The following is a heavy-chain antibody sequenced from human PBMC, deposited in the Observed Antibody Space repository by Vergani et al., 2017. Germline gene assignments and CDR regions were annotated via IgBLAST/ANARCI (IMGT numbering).Heavy chain of an antibody. V-gene: IGHV3-30*18. CDR2: VSNHGNIT. D-gene: IGHD3-3*01. CDR1: GFTFRNIG. CDR3: TKEPTGPGFGGSFFDY. Sequence: VQLVESGGGLVQPGGSLTLSCAASGFTFRNIGIHWVRQAPGKGLEWIAVVSNHGNITYYADSVKGRFTLSRDNSKNMVYLQMSSLRADDTAVYFCTKEPTGPGFGGSFFDYWGRGTLVTVSS. J-gene: IGHJ4*02.